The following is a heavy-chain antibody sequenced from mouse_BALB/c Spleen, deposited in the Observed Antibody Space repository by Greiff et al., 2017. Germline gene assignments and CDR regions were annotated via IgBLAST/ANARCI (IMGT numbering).Heavy chain of an antibody. J-gene: IGHJ4*01. Sequence: VQLQQPGAELVKPGASVKLSCTASGFNIKDTYMHWVKQRPEQGLEWIGRIDPANGNTKYDPKFQGKATITADTSSNTAYLQLSSLTSEDTAVYYCARDYYGSSHAMDYWGQGTSVTVSS. CDR1: GFNIKDTY. D-gene: IGHD1-1*01. V-gene: IGHV14-3*02. CDR3: ARDYYGSSHAMDY. CDR2: IDPANGNT.